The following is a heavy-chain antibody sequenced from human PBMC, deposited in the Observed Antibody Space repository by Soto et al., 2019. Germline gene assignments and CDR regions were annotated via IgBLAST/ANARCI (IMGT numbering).Heavy chain of an antibody. CDR1: GGTFSSYA. J-gene: IGHJ3*02. CDR2: IIPIFGTA. CDR3: ARDFSSSGRRDGAFDI. V-gene: IGHV1-69*13. Sequence: SVKVSCKASGGTFSSYAISWVRQAPGQGLEWMGRIIPIFGTANYAQKFQGRVTITADESTSTAYMELSSLRSEDTAVYYCARDFSSSGRRDGAFDIWGQGTMVTVSS. D-gene: IGHD6-19*01.